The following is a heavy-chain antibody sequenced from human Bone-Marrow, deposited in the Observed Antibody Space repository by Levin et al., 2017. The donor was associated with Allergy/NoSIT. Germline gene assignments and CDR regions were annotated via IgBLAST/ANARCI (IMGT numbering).Heavy chain of an antibody. CDR3: AKDKRVAASYYYYGMDV. V-gene: IGHV3-9*01. D-gene: IGHD6-19*01. CDR2: ISWNSGSI. J-gene: IGHJ6*02. CDR1: GFTFDDYA. Sequence: PGGSLRLSCAASGFTFDDYAMHWVRQAPGKGLEWVSGISWNSGSIGYADSVKGRFTISRDNAKNSLYLQMNSLRAEDTALYYCAKDKRVAASYYYYGMDVWGQGTTVTVSS.